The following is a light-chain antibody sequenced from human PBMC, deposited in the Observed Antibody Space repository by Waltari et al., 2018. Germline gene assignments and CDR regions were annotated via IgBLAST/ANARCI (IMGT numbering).Light chain of an antibody. CDR1: QSVRNN. CDR2: DAS. J-gene: IGKJ2*02. CDR3: QQYDQWPRT. V-gene: IGKV3-15*01. Sequence: EVVMTQSPGTLSVSPGERATFSCRASQSVRNNLAWYQQKPGQAPGLLIYDASTRAPDVPARFSGSGSGTEFTLTISSLQSEDLGVYYCQQYDQWPRTFCLGTKLEIK.